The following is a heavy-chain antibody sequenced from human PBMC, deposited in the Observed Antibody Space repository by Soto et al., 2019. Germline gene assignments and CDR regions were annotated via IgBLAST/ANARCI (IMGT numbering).Heavy chain of an antibody. Sequence: QVQLVQSGAEVKKPGASVKVSCKASGYTFTGYYMHWVRQAPGQGLEWMGWINPNSGGTNYAQKFQGWVTLTRDTSISTAYMELSRLRSDDTAVYYCARDFLPAGGLRFDPWGQGTLVTVSS. D-gene: IGHD2-2*01. V-gene: IGHV1-2*04. J-gene: IGHJ5*02. CDR2: INPNSGGT. CDR3: ARDFLPAGGLRFDP. CDR1: GYTFTGYY.